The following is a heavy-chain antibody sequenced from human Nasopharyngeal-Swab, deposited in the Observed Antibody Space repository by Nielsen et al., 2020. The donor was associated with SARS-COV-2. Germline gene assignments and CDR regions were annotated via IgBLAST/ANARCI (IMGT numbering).Heavy chain of an antibody. V-gene: IGHV3-23*01. CDR2: ITGSGGNT. Sequence: VRQMPGKGLEWVSVITGSGGNTYYSDSVKGRFTISRDNSKNTLYLQMNSLRAEDTAVYYCAKEPIVTMIVVVIDTYFDYWGQGTLVTVSS. J-gene: IGHJ4*02. CDR3: AKEPIVTMIVVVIDTYFDY. D-gene: IGHD3-22*01.